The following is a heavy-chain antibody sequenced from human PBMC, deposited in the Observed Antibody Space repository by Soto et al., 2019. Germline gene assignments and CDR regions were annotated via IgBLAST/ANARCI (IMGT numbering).Heavy chain of an antibody. CDR3: ARNPIGYCSSTSCYDVYYYMDV. CDR2: IYYSGST. CDR1: GGSISSGGYY. V-gene: IGHV4-31*03. J-gene: IGHJ6*03. Sequence: SETLSLTCTVSGGSISSGGYYWSWIRQHPGKGLEWIGYIYYSGSTYYNPSLKSRVTISVDTSKNQFSLKLSSVTAADTAVYYCARNPIGYCSSTSCYDVYYYMDVWGKGTTVTVSS. D-gene: IGHD2-2*01.